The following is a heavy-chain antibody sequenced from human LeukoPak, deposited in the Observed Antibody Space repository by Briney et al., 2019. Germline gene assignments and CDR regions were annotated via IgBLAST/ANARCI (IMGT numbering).Heavy chain of an antibody. CDR3: ARSGGYSLARDWFDP. Sequence: GGSLRLSCAASGSTFDDYGMTWVRQAPGRGLEWVSGINWNGGSTGYADSVKGRFTISRDNAKNSLYLQMNSLRAEDTAFYYCARSGGYSLARDWFDPWGQGTLVTVSS. CDR1: GSTFDDYG. CDR2: INWNGGST. J-gene: IGHJ5*02. V-gene: IGHV3-20*04. D-gene: IGHD2-15*01.